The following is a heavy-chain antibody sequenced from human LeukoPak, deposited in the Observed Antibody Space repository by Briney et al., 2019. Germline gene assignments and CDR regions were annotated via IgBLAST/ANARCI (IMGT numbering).Heavy chain of an antibody. Sequence: GASVKVSCKASGYTFTGYYMHWVRQAPGQGLEWMGWINPHSGETNYAQKFQGRVTMTRDTSISTAYMELSRPTSDDTAVYYCARDSSRQMEFVDYWGQGTLVTVSS. CDR3: ARDSSRQMEFVDY. CDR1: GYTFTGYY. D-gene: IGHD1-1*01. CDR2: INPHSGET. V-gene: IGHV1-2*02. J-gene: IGHJ4*02.